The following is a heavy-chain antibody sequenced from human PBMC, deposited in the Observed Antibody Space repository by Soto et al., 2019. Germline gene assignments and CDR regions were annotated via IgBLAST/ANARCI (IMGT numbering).Heavy chain of an antibody. V-gene: IGHV1-18*01. CDR2: ISAYNGNT. D-gene: IGHD2-15*01. J-gene: IGHJ5*02. Sequence: QVQLVQSGAEVKKPGASVKGSCKASGYTFTSYGISWVRQATGQGLEWRGRISAYNGNTNYAQTLQDRVTMTTDTPTSTAYMELRSLRSDATGVYYCARDVLVGEDIVGAGVDPWGQGTLVTVSS. CDR3: ARDVLVGEDIVGAGVDP. CDR1: GYTFTSYG.